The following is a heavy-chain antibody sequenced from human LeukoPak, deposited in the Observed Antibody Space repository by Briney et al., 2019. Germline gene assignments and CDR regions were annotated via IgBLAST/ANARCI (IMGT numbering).Heavy chain of an antibody. CDR2: ISSSGSNT. CDR3: AKCLLPSYYDFWSGNDY. J-gene: IGHJ4*02. D-gene: IGHD3-3*01. V-gene: IGHV3-23*01. CDR1: EFTYG. Sequence: GGSLRLSCAASEFTYGMNWVRQAPGKGLECVSAISSSGSNTYYADSVKGRFTVSRDNSKNTLYLQMNSLRAEDTAVYYCAKCLLPSYYDFWSGNDYWGQGTLVTVSS.